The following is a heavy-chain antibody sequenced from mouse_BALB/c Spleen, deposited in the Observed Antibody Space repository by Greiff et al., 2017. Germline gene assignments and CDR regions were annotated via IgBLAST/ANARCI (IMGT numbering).Heavy chain of an antibody. V-gene: IGHV1-80*01. CDR1: GYAFSSYW. CDR3: ARDGISSGYFDY. Sequence: QVQLQQSGAELVRPGSSVKISCKASGYAFSSYWMNWVKQRPGQGLEWIGQIYPGDGDTNYNGKFKGKATLTADKSSSTAYMQLSSLTSEDSAVYFCARDGISSGYFDYWGQGTTLTVSS. CDR2: IYPGDGDT. J-gene: IGHJ2*01. D-gene: IGHD3-1*01.